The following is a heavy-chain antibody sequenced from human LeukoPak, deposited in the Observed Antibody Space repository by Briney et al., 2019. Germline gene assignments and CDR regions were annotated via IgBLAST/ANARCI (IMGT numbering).Heavy chain of an antibody. D-gene: IGHD3-10*01. CDR3: ARYGSGMFDP. Sequence: SETLSLTCTVSGGSISSYYWSWIRQPPGKGLEWIGYIYYSGSTNYNPSLKSRVTISVDTSKNQFSLKLSSVTAADTAVYYCARYGSGMFDPWGQGTLVTVSS. V-gene: IGHV4-59*08. CDR2: IYYSGST. CDR1: GGSISSYY. J-gene: IGHJ5*02.